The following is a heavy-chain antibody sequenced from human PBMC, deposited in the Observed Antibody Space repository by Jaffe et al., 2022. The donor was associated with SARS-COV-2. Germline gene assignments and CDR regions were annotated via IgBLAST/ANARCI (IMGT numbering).Heavy chain of an antibody. CDR2: IRSKAYGGTT. CDR1: GFTFGDYA. V-gene: IGHV3-49*04. D-gene: IGHD6-13*01. Sequence: EVQLVESGGGLVQPGRSLRLSCTASGFTFGDYAMSWVRQAPGKGLEWVGFIRSKAYGGTTEYAASVKGRFTISRDDSKSIAYLQMNSLKTEDTAVYYCRGGSSWNDYWGQGTLVTVSS. J-gene: IGHJ4*02. CDR3: RGGSSWNDY.